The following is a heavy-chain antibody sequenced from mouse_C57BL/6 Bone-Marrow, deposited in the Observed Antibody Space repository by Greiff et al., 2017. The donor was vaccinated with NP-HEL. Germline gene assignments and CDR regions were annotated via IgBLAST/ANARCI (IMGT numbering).Heavy chain of an antibody. D-gene: IGHD1-2*01. Sequence: QVQLKESGAELMKPGASVKLSCKATGYTFTGYWIEWVKQRPGHGLEWIGEIFPGRGSTTYNEKFKGKATFTADKSSNTAYMQRSSRTPEYSVIYYCARAWVLRPFYAMDDWGQGTSVTVSS. V-gene: IGHV1-9*01. CDR3: ARAWVLRPFYAMDD. CDR2: IFPGRGST. CDR1: GYTFTGYW. J-gene: IGHJ4*01.